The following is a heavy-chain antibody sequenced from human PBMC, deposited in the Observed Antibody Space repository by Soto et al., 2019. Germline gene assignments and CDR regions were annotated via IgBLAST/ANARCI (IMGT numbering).Heavy chain of an antibody. J-gene: IGHJ4*02. V-gene: IGHV4-31*03. D-gene: IGHD3-10*01. CDR3: ARVRWFGELLYLDY. Sequence: SETLSLTCTVSGGSISSGGYYWSWIRQHPGKGLEWIGYIYYSGSTYYNPSLKSRVTISVDTSKNQFSLKLSSVTAADTAVYYCARVRWFGELLYLDYWGQGTLVTVSS. CDR2: IYYSGST. CDR1: GGSISSGGYY.